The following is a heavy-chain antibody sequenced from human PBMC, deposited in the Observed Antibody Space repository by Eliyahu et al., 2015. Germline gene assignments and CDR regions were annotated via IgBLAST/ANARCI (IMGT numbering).Heavy chain of an antibody. J-gene: IGHJ4*02. CDR2: IISSFGTT. CDR1: GETFNSYA. D-gene: IGHD2-15*01. CDR3: ASEWGLAARR. Sequence: QLAQSGAEVKKPGSSVKVSCKASGETFNSYAISWVRQAPGQGLEWMGGIISSFGTTNYAPQFQDRVLITEDESTNTVYMQLSSLRSDDTAVYYCASEWGLAARRWGQGTLVIVSS. V-gene: IGHV1-69*01.